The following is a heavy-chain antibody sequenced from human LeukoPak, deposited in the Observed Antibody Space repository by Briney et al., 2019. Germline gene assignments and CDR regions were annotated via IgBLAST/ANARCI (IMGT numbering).Heavy chain of an antibody. Sequence: QSGRSLRLSCAASGFTFDDYAMHWVRQAPGKGLEWVSGISWNSGSIGYADSVKGRFTISRGNAKNSLYLQMNSLRAEDMALYYCAKDLVVRGVIISFGLDYWGQGTLVTVSS. D-gene: IGHD3-10*01. CDR3: AKDLVVRGVIISFGLDY. CDR2: ISWNSGSI. CDR1: GFTFDDYA. J-gene: IGHJ4*02. V-gene: IGHV3-9*03.